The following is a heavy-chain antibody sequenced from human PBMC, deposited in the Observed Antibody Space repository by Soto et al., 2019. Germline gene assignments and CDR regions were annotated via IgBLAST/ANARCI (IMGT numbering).Heavy chain of an antibody. J-gene: IGHJ5*02. CDR3: ARSGVVDCTSTSCAPSKWFDP. V-gene: IGHV1-3*01. CDR1: EYTFDIYA. CDR2: INAGNGDT. D-gene: IGHD2-2*01. Sequence: QVQLVQSATEVKKPGASVKVSCRASEYTFDIYAMNWVRRAPGQRLEWVGWINAGNGDTKYSEQFQGRVTITRDTSANTAYMELSSLRTEDTAVYYCARSGVVDCTSTSCAPSKWFDPWGQGTLIIVSS.